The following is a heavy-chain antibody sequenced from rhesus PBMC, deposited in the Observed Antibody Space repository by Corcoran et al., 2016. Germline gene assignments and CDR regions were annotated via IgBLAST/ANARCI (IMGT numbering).Heavy chain of an antibody. V-gene: IGHV3-13*01. J-gene: IGHJ4*01. Sequence: EVQLVESGGGLVQPGGSLRLSCAASGFTFSNYYMNWVRQAQGKGLEWVGLIRTKANSYTTEYAAAVKGRFTISRDDSKTTLYLQMSSLKTEDTALYYCTDEYSEHWGQGVLVTVSS. CDR3: TDEYSEH. CDR1: GFTFSNYY. D-gene: IGHD4-23*01. CDR2: IRTKANSYTT.